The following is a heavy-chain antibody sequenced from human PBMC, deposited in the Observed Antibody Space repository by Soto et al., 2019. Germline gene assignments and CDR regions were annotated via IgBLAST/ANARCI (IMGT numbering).Heavy chain of an antibody. Sequence: SETLSLTCTVSGGSITNYYYGWIRQPPGKGLEWIGYIFHTGTTSYNPSLKSRVTLSVDTSQSQFSLKLNSVTAADTAVYYCTTEAYDNSGSLALDIWGPGTLVTVSS. CDR1: GGSITNYY. CDR2: IFHTGTT. D-gene: IGHD3-22*01. CDR3: TTEAYDNSGSLALDI. J-gene: IGHJ3*02. V-gene: IGHV4-59*08.